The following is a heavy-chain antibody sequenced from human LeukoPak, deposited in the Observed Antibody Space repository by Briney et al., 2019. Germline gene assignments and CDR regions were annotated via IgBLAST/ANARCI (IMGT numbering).Heavy chain of an antibody. CDR3: AKSNYYDSSGYYYVTPYFDY. CDR2: ISGSGGST. V-gene: IGHV3-23*01. CDR1: GFTFSSYA. D-gene: IGHD3-22*01. J-gene: IGHJ4*02. Sequence: QSGGSLRLSCAASGFTFSSYAMSWVRQAPGKGLEWVSAISGSGGSTYYADSVKGRFTISRDNSKNTLYLQMNSLRAEDTAVYYCAKSNYYDSSGYYYVTPYFDYWGQGTLVTVSS.